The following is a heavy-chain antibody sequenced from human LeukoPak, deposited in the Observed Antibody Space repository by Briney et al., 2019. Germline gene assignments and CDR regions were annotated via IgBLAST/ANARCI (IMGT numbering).Heavy chain of an antibody. CDR3: AKDDDWGRFNH. J-gene: IGHJ1*01. V-gene: IGHV3-23*01. Sequence: GGSLRLSCAASGFSFSSYGMSWVRHAPGEGLEWVSGISLRGDTTYYKDSVRGRFTISRDNFKNTVSLQLNSLRAEDTAMYYCAKDDDWGRFNHWGQGTLVTVSS. CDR1: GFSFSSYG. D-gene: IGHD3-16*01. CDR2: ISLRGDTT.